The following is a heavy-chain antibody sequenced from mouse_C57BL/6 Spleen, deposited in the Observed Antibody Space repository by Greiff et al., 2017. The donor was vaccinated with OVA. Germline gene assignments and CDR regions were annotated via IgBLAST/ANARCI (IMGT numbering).Heavy chain of an antibody. CDR2: ISSGGSYT. J-gene: IGHJ2*01. Sequence: EVKVVESGGDLVKPGGSLKLSCAASGFTFSSYGMSWVRQTPDKRLEWVATISSGGSYTYYPDSVKGRFTISRDNAKNTLYLQMSSLKSEDTAMYYCARHEVNYFDYWGQGTTLTVSS. CDR1: GFTFSSYG. CDR3: ARHEVNYFDY. D-gene: IGHD2-1*01. V-gene: IGHV5-6*01.